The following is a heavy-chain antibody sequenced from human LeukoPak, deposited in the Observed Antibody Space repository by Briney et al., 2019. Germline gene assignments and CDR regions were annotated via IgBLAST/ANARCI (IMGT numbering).Heavy chain of an antibody. CDR3: AREGRYYYDSSGYYYGY. Sequence: ETLSLTCAVYGASFSYDYWSWIRQAPGKGLEWVANIKQDGSEKYYVDSVKGRFTISRDNAKNSLYLQMNSLRAEDTAVYYCAREGRYYYDSSGYYYGYWGQGTLVTVSS. CDR2: IKQDGSEK. D-gene: IGHD3-22*01. J-gene: IGHJ4*02. V-gene: IGHV3-7*01. CDR1: GASFSYDY.